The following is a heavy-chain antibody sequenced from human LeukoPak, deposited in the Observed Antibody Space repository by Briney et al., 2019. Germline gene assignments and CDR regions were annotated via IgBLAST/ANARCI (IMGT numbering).Heavy chain of an antibody. Sequence: ASVKLSCTASGYTFTSSGISWVRQAPGQGLEWRGWISAYNGNTNYAQKPQGRVTMTTDTSTSTAYMELRSLRSDDTAVYYCARADIVVVPVQYCSGGSCYSGGAFDIWGQGTMVTVSS. CDR2: ISAYNGNT. CDR3: ARADIVVVPVQYCSGGSCYSGGAFDI. J-gene: IGHJ3*02. V-gene: IGHV1-18*01. CDR1: GYTFTSSG. D-gene: IGHD2-15*01.